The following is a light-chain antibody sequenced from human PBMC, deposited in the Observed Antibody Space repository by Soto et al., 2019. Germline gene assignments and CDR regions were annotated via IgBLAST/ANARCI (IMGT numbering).Light chain of an antibody. V-gene: IGKV1-39*01. CDR3: QQTYNSPWT. Sequence: DIQMTQSPSSLSASVGDRVTITCRASQSVSTYLNWYYQKPGKAPKLLIYAASSLQGGVPSRFGGSGSGTDFTLTISSLQPEDFATYFCQQTYNSPWTFGQGTKVDIK. CDR2: AAS. J-gene: IGKJ1*01. CDR1: QSVSTY.